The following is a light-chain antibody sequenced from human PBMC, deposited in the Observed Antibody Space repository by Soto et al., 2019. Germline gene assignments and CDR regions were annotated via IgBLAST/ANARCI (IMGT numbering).Light chain of an antibody. Sequence: QSVLTQPPSVSGAPGQRVTISCTGSSSNIGAGYDVHWYQQLPGTAPKLLIYGNSNRPSGVPDRFSGSKSGTSASLAITGLQAEDEVDYYCQSYDSSLSAHVFGTGTKVTVL. V-gene: IGLV1-40*01. J-gene: IGLJ1*01. CDR3: QSYDSSLSAHV. CDR1: SSNIGAGYD. CDR2: GNS.